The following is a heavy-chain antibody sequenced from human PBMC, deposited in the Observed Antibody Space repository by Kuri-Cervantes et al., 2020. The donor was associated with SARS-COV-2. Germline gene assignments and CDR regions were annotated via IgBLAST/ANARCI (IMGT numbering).Heavy chain of an antibody. CDR1: GGSFSGYY. D-gene: IGHD6-19*01. CDR2: INHSGST. CDR3: ARGVGAAVAGTLITIYYYYGMDV. V-gene: IGHV4-34*01. Sequence: ESLKISCAVYGGSFSGYYWSWIRQPPGKGLEWIGEINHSGSTNYNPSLKSRVTISVDTSKNQFSLELSSVTAADTAVYYCARGVGAAVAGTLITIYYYYGMDVWGQGTTVTVSS. J-gene: IGHJ6*02.